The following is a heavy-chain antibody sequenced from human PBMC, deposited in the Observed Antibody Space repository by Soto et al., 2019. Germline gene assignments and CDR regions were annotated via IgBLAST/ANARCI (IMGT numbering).Heavy chain of an antibody. CDR3: ARDFGAHPTHRGYSYGPFDY. Sequence: GGFLRLSCAASGFTFSSYWMSWVRQAPGKGLEWVANIKQDGSEKYYVDSVKGRFTISRDNAKNSLYLQMNSLRAEDTAVYYCARDFGAHPTHRGYSYGPFDYWGQGTLVTVSS. CDR1: GFTFSSYW. D-gene: IGHD5-18*01. CDR2: IKQDGSEK. J-gene: IGHJ4*02. V-gene: IGHV3-7*05.